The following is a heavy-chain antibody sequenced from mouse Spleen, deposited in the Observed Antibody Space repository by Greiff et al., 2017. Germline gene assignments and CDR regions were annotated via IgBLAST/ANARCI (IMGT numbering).Heavy chain of an antibody. CDR1: GYTFTDYY. V-gene: IGHV1-76*01. J-gene: IGHJ4*01. CDR2: IYPGSGNT. Sequence: QVQLQQSGAELVRPGASVKLSCKASGYTFTDYYINWVKQRPGQGLEWIARIYPGSGNTYYNEKFKGKATLTAEKSSSTAYMQLSSLTSEDSAVYFCARSLPGTRTSYYAMDYWGQGTSVTVSS. D-gene: IGHD4-1*01. CDR3: ARSLPGTRTSYYAMDY.